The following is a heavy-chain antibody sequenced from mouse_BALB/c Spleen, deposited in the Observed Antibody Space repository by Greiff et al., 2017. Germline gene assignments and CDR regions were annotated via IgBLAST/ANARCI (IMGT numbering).Heavy chain of an antibody. CDR2: ISSGSSTI. Sequence: VQLKESGGGLVQPGGSRKLSCAASGFTFSSFGMHWVRQAPEKGLEWVAYISSGSSTIYYADTVKGRFTISRDNPKNTLFLQMTSLRSEDTAMYYCARGSNSAWFAYWGQGTLVTVSA. V-gene: IGHV5-17*02. D-gene: IGHD3-1*01. CDR1: GFTFSSFG. CDR3: ARGSNSAWFAY. J-gene: IGHJ3*01.